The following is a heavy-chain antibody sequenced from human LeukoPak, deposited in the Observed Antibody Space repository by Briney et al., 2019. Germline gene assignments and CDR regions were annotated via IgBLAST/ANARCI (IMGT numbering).Heavy chain of an antibody. Sequence: SETLSLTCAVSGGSISSSNWWSWVRQSPGKGLEWIGEIYHSGTTNYNPSLKSRLTISVDKSKNQFSLKLSSVTAADTAVYYCAVKGAVSGSFDYWGQGTLVTVSS. CDR1: GGSISSSNW. D-gene: IGHD5-12*01. J-gene: IGHJ4*02. CDR3: AVKGAVSGSFDY. V-gene: IGHV4-4*02. CDR2: IYHSGTT.